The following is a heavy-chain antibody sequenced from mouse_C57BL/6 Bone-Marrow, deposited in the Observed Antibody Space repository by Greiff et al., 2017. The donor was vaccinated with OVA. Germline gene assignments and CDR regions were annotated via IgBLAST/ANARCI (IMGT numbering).Heavy chain of an antibody. V-gene: IGHV1-4*01. Sequence: QVQLKESGAELARPGASVKMSCKASGYTFTSYTMHWVKQRPGQGLEWIGYINPSSGYTKYNQKFKDKATLTADKSSRPAYMQLSSLTSEDSAVYYCANYYSNYLFAYWGQGTLVTVSA. CDR1: GYTFTSYT. J-gene: IGHJ3*01. CDR3: ANYYSNYLFAY. D-gene: IGHD2-5*01. CDR2: INPSSGYT.